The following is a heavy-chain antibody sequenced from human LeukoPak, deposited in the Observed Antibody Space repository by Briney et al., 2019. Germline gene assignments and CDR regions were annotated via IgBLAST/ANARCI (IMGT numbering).Heavy chain of an antibody. CDR2: IWYDGSNK. Sequence: GSLRLSCAASGFTFSSYGMHWVRQAPGKGLEWVAVIWYDGSNKYYADSVKGRFTISRDNSKNTLYLQMNSLRAEDTAVYYCARAAAADLGMDVWGQGTTVTVSS. CDR3: ARAAAADLGMDV. J-gene: IGHJ6*02. D-gene: IGHD6-13*01. V-gene: IGHV3-33*01. CDR1: GFTFSSYG.